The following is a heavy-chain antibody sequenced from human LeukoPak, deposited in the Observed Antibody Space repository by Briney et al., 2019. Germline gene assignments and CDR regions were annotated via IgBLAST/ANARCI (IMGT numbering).Heavy chain of an antibody. V-gene: IGHV3-23*01. CDR1: GFTVSSNY. J-gene: IGHJ6*03. CDR2: ISGSGGST. CDR3: AKTKSPTDYYYYMDV. Sequence: GGSLRLSSAASGFTVSSNYMSWVRQAPGKGLEWVSAISGSGGSTYYADSVKGRFTISRDNSKNTLYLQMNSLRAEDTAVYYCAKTKSPTDYYYYMDVWGKGTTVTVSS.